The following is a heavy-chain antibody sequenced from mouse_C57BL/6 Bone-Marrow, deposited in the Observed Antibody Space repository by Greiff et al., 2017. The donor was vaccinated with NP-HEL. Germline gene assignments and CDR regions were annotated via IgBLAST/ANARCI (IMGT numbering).Heavy chain of an antibody. CDR2: INPSSGYT. J-gene: IGHJ3*01. CDR3: ARDSSGEGGFAY. V-gene: IGHV1-4*01. Sequence: QVQLQQSGAELARPGASVKMSCKASGYTFTSYTMHWVKQRPGQGLEWIGYINPSSGYTKYNQKFKDKATLTADKSSSTDYMQLSSLTSEDSAVYYCARDSSGEGGFAYWGQGTLVTVSA. D-gene: IGHD3-2*02. CDR1: GYTFTSYT.